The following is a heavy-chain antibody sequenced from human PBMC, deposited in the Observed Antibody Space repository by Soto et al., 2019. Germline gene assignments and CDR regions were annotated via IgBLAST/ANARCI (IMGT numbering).Heavy chain of an antibody. V-gene: IGHV4-34*01. D-gene: IGHD6-13*01. Sequence: SETLSLTCAVYGGSFSGFSWSWIRQPPGKGLEWIGEINHSGGIDYNPSLKSRVTISLDTSKNQFSLKLSSVTAADTAVYYCARDHGAAGPYYYGMDVWGQGTTVTVSS. CDR3: ARDHGAAGPYYYGMDV. CDR2: INHSGGI. J-gene: IGHJ6*02. CDR1: GGSFSGFS.